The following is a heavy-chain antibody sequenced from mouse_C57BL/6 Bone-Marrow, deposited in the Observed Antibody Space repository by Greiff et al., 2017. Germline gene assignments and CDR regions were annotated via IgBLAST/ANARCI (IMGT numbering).Heavy chain of an antibody. CDR1: GYTFTDYY. V-gene: IGHV1-19*01. J-gene: IGHJ1*03. CDR2: INPYNGGT. CDR3: AREVYYCWYFDV. Sequence: EVQLQQSGPVLVKPGASVKMSCKASGYTFTDYYMNWVKQSHGKSLEWIGVINPYNGGTSYNQKFKGKATLTVDKSSSTAYMELNSLTSEDSAVYYCAREVYYCWYFDVWGTGTTVTVSS. D-gene: IGHD1-1*01.